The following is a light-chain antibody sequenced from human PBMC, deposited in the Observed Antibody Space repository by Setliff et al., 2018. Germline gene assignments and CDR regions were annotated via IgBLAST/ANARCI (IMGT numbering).Light chain of an antibody. V-gene: IGLV2-8*01. CDR2: EAN. CDR1: SSDVGGYKF. J-gene: IGLJ1*01. Sequence: QSVLTQPPSASGSPGQSVTISCTGTSSDVGGYKFVSWYQHHPDKAPKLIIYEANKRPSGVPDRFSGSKSGNTASLTVSGLQAEDEADYYCSSYAGSNNFCVFGTGTKVTVL. CDR3: SSYAGSNNFCV.